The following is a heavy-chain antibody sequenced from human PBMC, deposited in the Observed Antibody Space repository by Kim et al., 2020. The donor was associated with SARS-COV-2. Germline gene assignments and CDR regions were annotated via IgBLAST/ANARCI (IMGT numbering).Heavy chain of an antibody. J-gene: IGHJ6*02. Sequence: ASVKVSCKTSGYIFTRYYIHWVRQAPGQGLEWMGAINPSGGSSRFAQKFQGRVTMTRDTSTDTIYIEVSSLISEDTAVYYCARERYDISTGYVSRFSYGMDVWGQGTMVTVSS. CDR1: GYIFTRYY. V-gene: IGHV1-46*01. CDR3: ARERYDISTGYVSRFSYGMDV. D-gene: IGHD3-9*01. CDR2: INPSGGSS.